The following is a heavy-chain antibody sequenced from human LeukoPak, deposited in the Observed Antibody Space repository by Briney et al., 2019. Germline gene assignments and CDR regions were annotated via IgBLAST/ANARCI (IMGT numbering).Heavy chain of an antibody. D-gene: IGHD3-9*01. CDR2: ISYDGTNK. CDR1: GFSFSGYG. CDR3: AKDYDIVTGYSIGYYFDY. J-gene: IGHJ4*02. V-gene: IGHV3-30*18. Sequence: GGSLRLSCAASGFSFSGYGMHWVRQAPGKGLEWVAVISYDGTNKYYADSAKGRFTISRDNSKNTLYLQMNSLRPEDTAVYYCAKDYDIVTGYSIGYYFDYWGQGSLVTVSS.